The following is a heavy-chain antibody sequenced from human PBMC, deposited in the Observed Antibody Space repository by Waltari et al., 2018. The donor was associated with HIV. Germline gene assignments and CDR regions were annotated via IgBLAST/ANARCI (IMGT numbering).Heavy chain of an antibody. V-gene: IGHV1-8*01. CDR2: MNPDNGNT. J-gene: IGHJ4*02. CDR3: ARASYYYDSSGYYRKNFDY. D-gene: IGHD3-22*01. Sequence: QVQLVQSGAEVKKPGASVKVSCKASGYTFTSYDINWVRQATGQGLEWMGWMNPDNGNTGYAQKFQGRVTMTRNTSISTAYMERSSLRSEDTAVYYCARASYYYDSSGYYRKNFDYWGQGTLVTVSS. CDR1: GYTFTSYD.